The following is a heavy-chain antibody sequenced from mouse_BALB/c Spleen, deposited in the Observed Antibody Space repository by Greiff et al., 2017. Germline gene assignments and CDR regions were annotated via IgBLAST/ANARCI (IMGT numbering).Heavy chain of an antibody. CDR3: ARRISYYAMDY. CDR1: GYSFTSYY. J-gene: IGHJ4*01. D-gene: IGHD2-4*01. Sequence: VQLKESGPELMKPGASVKISCKASGYSFTSYYMHWVKQSHGKSLEWIGYIDPFNGGTSYNQKFKGKATLTVDKSSSTAYMHLSSLTSEDSAVYYCARRISYYAMDYWGQGTSVTVSS. V-gene: IGHV1S135*01. CDR2: IDPFNGGT.